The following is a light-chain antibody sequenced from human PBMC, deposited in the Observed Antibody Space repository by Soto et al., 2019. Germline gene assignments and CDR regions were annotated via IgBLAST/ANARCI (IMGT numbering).Light chain of an antibody. Sequence: DIQMTQSPSSKSASVGDRVTISCRASENVGKYLNWYQQKAGRAPELLIYGVSTLHSGVPSRFSGSGSGTEFSLIIASLQPEDSATYYCQQTHSIPWTFGLGAEVEIK. J-gene: IGKJ1*01. CDR1: ENVGKY. CDR3: QQTHSIPWT. CDR2: GVS. V-gene: IGKV1-39*01.